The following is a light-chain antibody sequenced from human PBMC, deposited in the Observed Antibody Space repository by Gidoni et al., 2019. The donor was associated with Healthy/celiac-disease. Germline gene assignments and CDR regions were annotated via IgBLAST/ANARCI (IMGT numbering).Light chain of an antibody. J-gene: IGKJ1*01. V-gene: IGKV1-8*01. CDR2: AAS. CDR1: QGISSY. CDR3: QQYYSYPPGA. Sequence: AIRMTQSPSSFSASIGDRVTITCRASQGISSYLAWYQQKPGKAPKLLIYAASTLQSGVPSRFSGSGSGTDFTLTISCLQSEDFATYYCQQYYSYPPGAFGQGTKVEIK.